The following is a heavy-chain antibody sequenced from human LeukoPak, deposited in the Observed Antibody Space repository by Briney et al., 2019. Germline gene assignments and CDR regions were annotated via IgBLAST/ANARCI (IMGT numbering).Heavy chain of an antibody. CDR3: ARRIRGAPTDY. V-gene: IGHV1-8*01. Sequence: ASVKVSCKASGYTFTTYDLNWVRQATGQGLEWMGWMNPNSGNTGYAQKFQGRVTMTRNISITTAYMELSNLTSEDTAVYYCARRIRGAPTDYCGQGTLVTVSS. J-gene: IGHJ4*02. D-gene: IGHD3-10*01. CDR1: GYTFTTYD. CDR2: MNPNSGNT.